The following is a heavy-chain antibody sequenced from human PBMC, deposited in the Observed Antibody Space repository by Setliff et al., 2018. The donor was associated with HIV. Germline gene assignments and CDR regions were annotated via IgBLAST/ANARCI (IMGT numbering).Heavy chain of an antibody. V-gene: IGHV1-24*01. CDR1: GYTLTKLS. CDR3: VIGSAARPFDY. Sequence: ASVKVSCKVSGYTLTKLSMHWVRQAPGKGLEWMGGFDPEDGKTMYAQKFQGRVTMTEDTSTDTAHMELRSLRSEDTAVYYCVIGSAARPFDYWGQGTLVTVSS. CDR2: FDPEDGKT. D-gene: IGHD6-6*01. J-gene: IGHJ4*02.